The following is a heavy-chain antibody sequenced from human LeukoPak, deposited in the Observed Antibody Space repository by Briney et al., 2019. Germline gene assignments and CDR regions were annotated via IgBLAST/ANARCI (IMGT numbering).Heavy chain of an antibody. J-gene: IGHJ5*02. CDR3: ARAQAGTFSRFDP. Sequence: SETLSLTCTVSGGSISGYHWSWIRQAAGKGLEWIGRIYSDGTTSYNTSLKSRIIMSVDTFKNRLSLKLTSVTAADTALYYCARAQAGTFSRFDPWGQGTLVTVSS. CDR1: GGSISGYH. D-gene: IGHD6-19*01. CDR2: IYSDGTT. V-gene: IGHV4-4*07.